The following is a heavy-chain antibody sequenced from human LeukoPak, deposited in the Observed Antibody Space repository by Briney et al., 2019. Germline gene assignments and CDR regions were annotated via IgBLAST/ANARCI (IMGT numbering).Heavy chain of an antibody. CDR2: ISYDGSNK. V-gene: IGHV3-30*04. D-gene: IGHD5-12*01. J-gene: IGHJ4*02. CDR1: GFTFSSYA. CDR3: ASPRGYSGYDLGFDY. Sequence: GGSLRLSCAASGFTFSSYAMHWVRQAPCRGREREAVISYDGSNKYYADSVKGRFTISRDNSKNTLYLQMNSLSAEDTAVYYCASPRGYSGYDLGFDYWGQGTLVSVSS.